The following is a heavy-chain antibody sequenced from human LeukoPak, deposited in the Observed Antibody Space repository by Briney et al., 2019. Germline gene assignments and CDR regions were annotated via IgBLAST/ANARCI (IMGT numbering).Heavy chain of an antibody. CDR2: IYPGDSDT. Sequence: GESLKISCKGSGYSFTSYWIGWVRQMPGKGLEWMGIIYPGDSDTRYSPSFQGQVTISADKSISTAYLQWSSLKASDTAMYYCARHHGVYSYALTDYFDYWGQGTLVTVSS. CDR1: GYSFTSYW. V-gene: IGHV5-51*01. J-gene: IGHJ4*02. CDR3: ARHHGVYSYALTDYFDY. D-gene: IGHD5-18*01.